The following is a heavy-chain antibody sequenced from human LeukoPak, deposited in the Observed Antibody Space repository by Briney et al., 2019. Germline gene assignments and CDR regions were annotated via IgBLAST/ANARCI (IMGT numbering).Heavy chain of an antibody. CDR1: GGSLSGYY. CDR3: ACFYGSGSYYQQDY. CDR2: INHSGST. J-gene: IGHJ4*02. Sequence: SETLSLTCAVYGGSLSGYYWSWIRQPPGKGLEWIGEINHSGSTNYNPSLKSRVTISVDTSKNQFSLKLSSVTAADTAVYYCACFYGSGSYYQQDYWGQGTLVTVSS. V-gene: IGHV4-34*01. D-gene: IGHD3-10*01.